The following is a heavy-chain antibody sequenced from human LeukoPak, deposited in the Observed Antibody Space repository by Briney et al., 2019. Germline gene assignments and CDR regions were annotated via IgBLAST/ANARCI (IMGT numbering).Heavy chain of an antibody. V-gene: IGHV1-18*01. CDR1: GYTFTSYG. D-gene: IGHD2-2*02. J-gene: IGHJ6*03. Sequence: ASVKVSCKASGYTFTSYGISWVRQAPGQGLEWMGWISAYNGNTNYAQELQGRVTMTTDTSTSTAYMELRSLRSDDTAVYYCARGRRGDGYCSSTSCYKGYYYYYMDVWGKGTTVTISS. CDR3: ARGRRGDGYCSSTSCYKGYYYYYMDV. CDR2: ISAYNGNT.